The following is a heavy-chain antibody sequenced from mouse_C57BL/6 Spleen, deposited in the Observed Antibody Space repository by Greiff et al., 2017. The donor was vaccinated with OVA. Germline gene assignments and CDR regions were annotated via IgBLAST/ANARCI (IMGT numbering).Heavy chain of an antibody. J-gene: IGHJ2*01. V-gene: IGHV3-6*01. D-gene: IGHD1-2*01. Sequence: VQLQQSGPGLVKPSQSLSLTCSVTGYSITSGYYWNWIRQFPGNKLEWMGYISYDGSNNYNPSLKNRISITRDTSKNQFFLKLNSVTTEDTATYYCAREGLLRPYYFDYWGQGTTLTVSS. CDR3: AREGLLRPYYFDY. CDR2: ISYDGSN. CDR1: GYSITSGYY.